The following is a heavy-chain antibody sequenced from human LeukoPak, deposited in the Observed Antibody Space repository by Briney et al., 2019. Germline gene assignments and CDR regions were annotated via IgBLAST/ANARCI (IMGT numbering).Heavy chain of an antibody. CDR2: INHSGGT. J-gene: IGHJ6*03. D-gene: IGHD2-15*01. Sequence: PSETLSLTCAVYGGSFSGYYWSWIRQPPGKGLEWIGEINHSGGTDYNPSLKSRVTISVDTSKNQFSLKLSSVTAADTAVYYCARGANCSGGSCDSSYYYYYMDVWGKGTTVTVS. CDR1: GGSFSGYY. V-gene: IGHV4-34*01. CDR3: ARGANCSGGSCDSSYYYYYMDV.